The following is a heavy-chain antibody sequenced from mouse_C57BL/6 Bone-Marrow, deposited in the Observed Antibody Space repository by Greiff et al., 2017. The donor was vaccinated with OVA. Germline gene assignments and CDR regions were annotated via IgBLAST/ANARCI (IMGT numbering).Heavy chain of an antibody. J-gene: IGHJ2*01. CDR3: SRENRVYYFDY. Sequence: EVQLQQSGPELVKPGASVKMSCKASGYTFTDYNMNWVKQSHGKSLEWIGYINPNNGGTSYNQKFKGKATLTVNKSSSTAYMELSSLTSETSAVYYWSRENRVYYFDYWGQGTTLTVSS. CDR1: GYTFTDYN. V-gene: IGHV1-22*01. CDR2: INPNNGGT.